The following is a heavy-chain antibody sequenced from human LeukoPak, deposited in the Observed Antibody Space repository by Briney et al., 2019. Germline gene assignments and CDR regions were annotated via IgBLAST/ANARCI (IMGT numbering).Heavy chain of an antibody. D-gene: IGHD6-19*01. CDR3: ARTKLGSDQYYFDY. CDR1: GGSISSYY. V-gene: IGHV4-4*07. CDR2: IYTTGST. Sequence: SETLSLTCTVSGGSISSYYWSWIRQPAGKGLEWLGRIYTTGSTSYNPSLKSRVTMSVDTSKNQFSLKLSSVTAADTAVYYCARTKLGSDQYYFDYWGQGTLVTVSS. J-gene: IGHJ4*02.